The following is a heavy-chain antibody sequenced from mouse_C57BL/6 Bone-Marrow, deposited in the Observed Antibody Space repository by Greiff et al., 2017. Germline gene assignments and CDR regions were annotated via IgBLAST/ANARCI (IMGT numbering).Heavy chain of an antibody. CDR3: ARSDYGSSYWYFDV. Sequence: QVQLQQPGAELVKPGASVKLSCKASGYTFTSYWMQWVKQRPGQGLEWIGEIDPSDSYTNYNQKFKGKATLTVDTSSSTAYRQLSSLTSEDSAVYYCARSDYGSSYWYFDVWGTGTTVTVSS. CDR1: GYTFTSYW. V-gene: IGHV1-50*01. CDR2: IDPSDSYT. D-gene: IGHD1-1*01. J-gene: IGHJ1*03.